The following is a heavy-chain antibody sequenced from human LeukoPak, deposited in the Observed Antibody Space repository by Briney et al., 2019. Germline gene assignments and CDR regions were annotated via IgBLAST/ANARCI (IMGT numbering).Heavy chain of an antibody. Sequence: KSSQTLSLTCTVSGGSISSGSYYWRWIRQPAGKGLEWIGRIYTSGSTNYNPSLKGRVTISVDTSKNQFSLKLSSVTAADTAVYYCARDLGYDAFDIWGQGTMVTVSS. V-gene: IGHV4-61*02. CDR1: GGSISSGSYY. D-gene: IGHD7-27*01. CDR3: ARDLGYDAFDI. CDR2: IYTSGST. J-gene: IGHJ3*02.